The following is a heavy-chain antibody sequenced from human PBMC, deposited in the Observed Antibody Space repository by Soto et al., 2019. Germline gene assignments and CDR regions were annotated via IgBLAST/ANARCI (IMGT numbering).Heavy chain of an antibody. CDR3: ARVGGSIWYAKDDWFDF. CDR2: IIPIFGTA. D-gene: IGHD6-13*01. V-gene: IGHV1-69*13. CDR1: GGTFSSYA. J-gene: IGHJ5*01. Sequence: SVKVSCKASGGTFSSYAISWVRQAPGQGLEWMGGIIPIFGTANYAQKFQGRVTITADESTSTAYMELSSLRSEDTAVYYCARVGGSIWYAKDDWFDFWGQGTLVTVFS.